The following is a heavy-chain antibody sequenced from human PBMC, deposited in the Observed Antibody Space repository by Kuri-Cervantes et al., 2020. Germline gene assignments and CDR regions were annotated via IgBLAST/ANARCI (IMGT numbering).Heavy chain of an antibody. CDR2: INHSGGT. CDR3: ARQEWDQLFGAWFDP. CDR1: GGSFSGYY. V-gene: IGHV4-34*01. J-gene: IGHJ5*02. D-gene: IGHD3-16*01. Sequence: ESLKISCAVYGGSFSGYYWNWIRQPPGKGLEWIGEINHSGGTNYNPSLKSRVTISVDTSKSQFSLKLRSVTAADTAVYYCARQEWDQLFGAWFDPWGQGTLVTVSS.